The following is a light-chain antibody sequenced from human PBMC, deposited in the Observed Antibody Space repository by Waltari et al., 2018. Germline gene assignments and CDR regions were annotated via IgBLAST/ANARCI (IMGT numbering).Light chain of an antibody. V-gene: IGLV1-44*01. CDR1: RYNIGSNT. CDR3: AAWDDSLNGSV. J-gene: IGLJ2*01. CDR2: TNN. Sequence: SVLPQPPSASGTPGQRVTLACSGRRYNIGSNTVNWYQQLPGTAPKLLINTNNQRPSGVPDRFSGSKSGTSASLAISGLQSEDEADYYCAAWDDSLNGSVFGGGTKLTVL.